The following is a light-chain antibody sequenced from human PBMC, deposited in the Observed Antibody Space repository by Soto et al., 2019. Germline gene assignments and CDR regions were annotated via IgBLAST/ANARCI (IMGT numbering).Light chain of an antibody. V-gene: IGLV1-44*01. J-gene: IGLJ1*01. CDR3: AAWDDSLTGLYV. Sequence: QSVLTQSSSASGTPGQRVTIACSGSSSNIGSNSVNWYQQLPGTAPKLLIYSNNQRPSGVPDRFSGSKSGTSASLAISGLQSEDEADYYCAAWDDSLTGLYVFGTGTKVTVL. CDR1: SSNIGSNS. CDR2: SNN.